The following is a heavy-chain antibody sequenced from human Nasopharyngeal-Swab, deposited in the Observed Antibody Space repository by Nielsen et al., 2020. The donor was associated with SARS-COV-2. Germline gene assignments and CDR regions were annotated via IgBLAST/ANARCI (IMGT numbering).Heavy chain of an antibody. CDR3: ARGYCSSGSCYAKHYGIDV. CDR1: GFTYW. V-gene: IGHV3-7*01. J-gene: IGHJ6*02. CDR2: LGQDGGGK. Sequence: GESLKISCAASGFTYWINWVRPAPGQRLEWVGNLGQDGGGKKYVDSVKGRFTISRDNANNLLYLQMNSLRAEDTAVYYCARGYCSSGSCYAKHYGIDVWGQGTTVTVSS. D-gene: IGHD2-15*01.